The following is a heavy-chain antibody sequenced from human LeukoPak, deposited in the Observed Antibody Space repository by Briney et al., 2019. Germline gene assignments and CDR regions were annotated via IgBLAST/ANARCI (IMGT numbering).Heavy chain of an antibody. CDR3: ARVTTKTFYWYYDL. CDR2: FNTNNGDA. V-gene: IGHV1-2*02. J-gene: IGHJ2*01. Sequence: ASVKVSCKGSFNGYYIHWLRRGPGQGLEWMGWFNTNNGDADHAQRFQGRVTMSKTTSISTAYLDLSSLTSDDTAVYFCARVTTKTFYWYYDLWGPGTLVTVSS. D-gene: IGHD4-17*01. CDR1: SFNGYY.